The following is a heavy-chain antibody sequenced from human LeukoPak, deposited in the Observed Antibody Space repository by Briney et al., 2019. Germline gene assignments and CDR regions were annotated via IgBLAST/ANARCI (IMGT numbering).Heavy chain of an antibody. Sequence: SETLSLTCTVSGGSISSSSYYWGWTRQPPGKGLEWIGSIYYSGSTYYNPSLKSRVTISVDTSKNQFSLKLSSVTAADTAVYYCARDWVWFGELLYQFDYWGQGTLVTVSS. V-gene: IGHV4-39*07. CDR3: ARDWVWFGELLYQFDY. J-gene: IGHJ4*02. CDR1: GGSISSSSYY. CDR2: IYYSGST. D-gene: IGHD3-10*01.